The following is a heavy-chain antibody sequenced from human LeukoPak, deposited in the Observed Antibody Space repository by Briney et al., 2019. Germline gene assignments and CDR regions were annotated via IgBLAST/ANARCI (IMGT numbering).Heavy chain of an antibody. V-gene: IGHV4-39*01. J-gene: IGHJ4*02. Sequence: PSETLSLTCTVSGGSISSSSYYWGWIRQPPGKGLEWIGSIYYSGSTYYNSSLKSRVTISVDTSKNQFSLKLSSVTAADTAVYYCARGTQQLFDYWGQGTLVTVSS. D-gene: IGHD6-13*01. CDR2: IYYSGST. CDR1: GGSISSSSYY. CDR3: ARGTQQLFDY.